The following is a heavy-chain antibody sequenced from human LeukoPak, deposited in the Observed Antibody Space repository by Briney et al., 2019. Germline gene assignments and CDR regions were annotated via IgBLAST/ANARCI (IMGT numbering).Heavy chain of an antibody. CDR3: ARVPELRFLEWLPRHGAFDY. CDR1: GYIFTDYY. J-gene: IGHJ4*02. V-gene: IGHV1-2*02. CDR2: INPKSDGT. D-gene: IGHD3-3*01. Sequence: ASVKVSCKASGYIFTDYYMHWVRQAPGQGLEWMGWINPKSDGTKYAQNFQGRVTMTWDTSISTAYMEVSRLTSDDTAVYYCARVPELRFLEWLPRHGAFDYWGQGTLVTVSS.